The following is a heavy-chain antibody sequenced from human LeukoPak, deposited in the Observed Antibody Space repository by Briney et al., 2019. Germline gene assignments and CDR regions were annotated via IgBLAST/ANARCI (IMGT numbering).Heavy chain of an antibody. CDR1: GSTVSSNY. V-gene: IGHV3-66*01. Sequence: GGSLRLSCAASGSTVSSNYMSWVRQAPGKGLEWVSVIYSGGSTYYADSVKGRFTNSRDNSKNTLYLKMNSLRAEDMAVYYCARDSIVNDYVWGSYRQISYFDYWGQGTLVTVSS. J-gene: IGHJ4*02. CDR2: IYSGGST. D-gene: IGHD3-16*02. CDR3: ARDSIVNDYVWGSYRQISYFDY.